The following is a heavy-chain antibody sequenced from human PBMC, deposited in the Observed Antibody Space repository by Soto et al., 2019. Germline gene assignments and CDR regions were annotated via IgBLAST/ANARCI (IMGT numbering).Heavy chain of an antibody. Sequence: GGSLRLSCAASGFTFSSYGIHWVRQAPGKGLEWVAVISYDGSNKYYADSVKGRFTISRDNSKNTLYLQMNSLRAEDTAVYYCAKTYDYVWGSPYNWFDPWGQGTLVTVSS. D-gene: IGHD3-16*01. CDR2: ISYDGSNK. J-gene: IGHJ5*02. V-gene: IGHV3-30*18. CDR1: GFTFSSYG. CDR3: AKTYDYVWGSPYNWFDP.